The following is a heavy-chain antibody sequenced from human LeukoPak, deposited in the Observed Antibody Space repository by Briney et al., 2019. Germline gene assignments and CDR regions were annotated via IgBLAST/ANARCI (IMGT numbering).Heavy chain of an antibody. V-gene: IGHV1-46*01. CDR2: INPSGGST. D-gene: IGHD5-24*01. CDR1: GYTFTGYY. Sequence: ASVKVSRKASGYTFTGYYMHWVRQAPGQGLECMGVINPSGGSTRYPQKFQGRVTMTRDTSTSTVYMELSSLRSDDTAVYFCAREAFIEMTTIASAFDFWGQGTLVTVSS. CDR3: AREAFIEMTTIASAFDF. J-gene: IGHJ4*02.